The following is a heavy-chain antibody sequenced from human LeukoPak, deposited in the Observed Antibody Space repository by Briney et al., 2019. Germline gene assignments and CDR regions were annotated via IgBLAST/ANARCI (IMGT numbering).Heavy chain of an antibody. CDR1: GGSFSGYY. CDR3: AREAYYDILTGYYFGAFDI. Sequence: PSETLSLTCAVYGGSFSGYYWSWIRQPPGKGLEWIGEINHSGSTNYNPSLKSRVTISVDTSKNQFSLKLSSVTAADTAVYYCAREAYYDILTGYYFGAFDIWGQGTMVTVSS. J-gene: IGHJ3*02. V-gene: IGHV4-34*01. D-gene: IGHD3-9*01. CDR2: INHSGST.